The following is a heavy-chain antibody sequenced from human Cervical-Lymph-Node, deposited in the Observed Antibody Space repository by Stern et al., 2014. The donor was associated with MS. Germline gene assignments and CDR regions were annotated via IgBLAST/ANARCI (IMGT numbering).Heavy chain of an antibody. J-gene: IGHJ4*02. CDR1: GGSMAGSTGGYF. CDR2: IYYSGST. CDR3: ARVAYCGGDCSAFDS. D-gene: IGHD2-21*02. Sequence: QVQLVQSGPGLVKPSQTLSLICAVSGGSMAGSTGGYFWSWIRQPPGKGLEWIGFIYYSGSTYYNPSLKRRTTISVDTSKNQVSLRLTSMTAADTAVYYCARVAYCGGDCSAFDSWGQGTLVTVSS. V-gene: IGHV4-31*11.